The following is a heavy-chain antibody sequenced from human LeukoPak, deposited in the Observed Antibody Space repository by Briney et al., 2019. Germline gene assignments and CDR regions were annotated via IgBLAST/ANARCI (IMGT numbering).Heavy chain of an antibody. V-gene: IGHV4-59*01. CDR1: GGSFSGYY. Sequence: PSETLSLTCAVYGGSFSGYYWSWIRQPPGKGLEWIGYIYYSGSTNYNPSLKSRVTISVDTSKNQLSLKLSSVTAADTAVYYCARDRVVEDYGMDVWGQGTTVTVSS. D-gene: IGHD2-15*01. CDR3: ARDRVVEDYGMDV. J-gene: IGHJ6*02. CDR2: IYYSGST.